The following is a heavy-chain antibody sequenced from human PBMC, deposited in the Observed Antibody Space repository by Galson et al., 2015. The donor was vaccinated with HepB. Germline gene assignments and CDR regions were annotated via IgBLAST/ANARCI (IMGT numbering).Heavy chain of an antibody. J-gene: IGHJ6*02. CDR2: IRSKAYGGTT. CDR1: GFTFGDYA. CDR3: TRDYSGGYCSSTSCYDYYYYGMDV. V-gene: IGHV3-49*03. Sequence: SLRLSCAASGFTFGDYAMSWFRQAPGKGLEWVGFIRSKAYGGTTEYAASVKGRFTISRDDSKSIAYLQMNSLKTEDTAVYYCTRDYSGGYCSSTSCYDYYYYGMDVCGQATTVTVSS. D-gene: IGHD2-2*01.